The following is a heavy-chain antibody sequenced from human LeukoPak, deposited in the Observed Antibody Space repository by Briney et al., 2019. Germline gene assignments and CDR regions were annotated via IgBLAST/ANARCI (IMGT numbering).Heavy chain of an antibody. J-gene: IGHJ4*02. Sequence: CXVYGGSFSGYYWSWIRQPPGKGLEWIGYIYYTGSTNYNPSLKSRVSISVDAYKNQFSLKLRTVTAGDRAGYYCGRVXGNWSGLEYWGQGTLVTVSS. D-gene: IGHD3-3*01. V-gene: IGHV4-59*01. CDR3: GRVXGNWSGLEY. CDR2: IYYTGST. CDR1: GGSFSGYY.